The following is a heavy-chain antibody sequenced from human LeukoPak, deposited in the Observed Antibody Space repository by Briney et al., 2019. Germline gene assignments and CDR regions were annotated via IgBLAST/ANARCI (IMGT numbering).Heavy chain of an antibody. Sequence: GGSLRLSCAASGYTFTNYWMHWVRQAPGEGLVWVSRINTDGTNTVYADAVRGRFTVSRDNAKNTLYLQMDSLRAEDTAVYYCARDRGINWFDPWGQGTLVAVSS. D-gene: IGHD3-16*01. J-gene: IGHJ5*02. CDR2: INTDGTNT. CDR3: ARDRGINWFDP. CDR1: GYTFTNYW. V-gene: IGHV3-74*01.